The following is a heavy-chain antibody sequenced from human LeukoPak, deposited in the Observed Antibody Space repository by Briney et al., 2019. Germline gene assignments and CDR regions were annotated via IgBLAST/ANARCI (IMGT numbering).Heavy chain of an antibody. CDR3: ARDGGGAHIVRWFDY. Sequence: GWSLRLSCAASGFTFSDYYMSWIRQAPGKGLEWVSYISSSSSYTNYADSVKGRFTISRDNAKNSLYLQMNSLRAEDTAVYYCARDGGGAHIVRWFDYWGQGTLVTVSS. CDR1: GFTFSDYY. CDR2: ISSSSSYT. J-gene: IGHJ4*02. V-gene: IGHV3-11*05. D-gene: IGHD2-21*01.